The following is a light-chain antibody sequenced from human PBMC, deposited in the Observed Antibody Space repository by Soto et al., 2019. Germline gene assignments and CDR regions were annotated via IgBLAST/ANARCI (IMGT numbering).Light chain of an antibody. CDR3: QQYNNWPWT. Sequence: EIMLTQSPGTLSLSPGERATLSCRASQSISNTLAWYQQKPGQAPRLLIYSASRRATGFPARFSGSGSGTDFTLTISSLQSEDFAVYYCQQYNNWPWTFGQGTKVEIK. J-gene: IGKJ1*01. CDR2: SAS. CDR1: QSISNT. V-gene: IGKV3-15*01.